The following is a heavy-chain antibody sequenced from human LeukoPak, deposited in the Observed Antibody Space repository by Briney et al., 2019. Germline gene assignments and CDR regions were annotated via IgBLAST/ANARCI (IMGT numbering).Heavy chain of an antibody. CDR3: AKGVAVASPYYFDY. Sequence: GGSLRLSCAASGFTFSSYAMSWVRQAPGKGLEWFSPISGSGSSTYYADSVKGRFTISRDNSKNTLYLQMNSLRAEDTAVYYCAKGVAVASPYYFDYWGQGTLVTVSS. CDR2: ISGSGSST. CDR1: GFTFSSYA. D-gene: IGHD6-19*01. V-gene: IGHV3-23*01. J-gene: IGHJ4*02.